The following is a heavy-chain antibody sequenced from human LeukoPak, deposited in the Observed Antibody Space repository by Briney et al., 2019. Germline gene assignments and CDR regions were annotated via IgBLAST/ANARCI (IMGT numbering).Heavy chain of an antibody. CDR2: IYSGGST. D-gene: IGHD4-17*01. J-gene: IGHJ5*02. V-gene: IGHV3-53*01. CDR1: GFTVSSNY. CDR3: ARDNGDYGSHWFDP. Sequence: GGSLRLSCAASGFTVSSNYMSWVRQAPGKGLEWVSVIYSGGSTYYADSVKGRFTISRDNSKNTLYLQMNSLRAEDTAVYYCARDNGDYGSHWFDPWGLGTLVTVSS.